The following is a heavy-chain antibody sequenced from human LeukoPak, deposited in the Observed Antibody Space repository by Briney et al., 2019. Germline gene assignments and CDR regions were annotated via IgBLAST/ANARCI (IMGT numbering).Heavy chain of an antibody. CDR2: ISSSSSYI. CDR1: GFTFSSYS. CDR3: ATAGASGSYYRWFDP. V-gene: IGHV3-21*01. D-gene: IGHD3-10*01. J-gene: IGHJ5*02. Sequence: PGGSLRLSCAASGFTFSSYSMNWVRQAPGKGLEWVSSISSSSSYIYYADSVKGRFTISRDDAKNSLYLQMNSLRAEDTAVYYCATAGASGSYYRWFDPWGQGTLVTVS.